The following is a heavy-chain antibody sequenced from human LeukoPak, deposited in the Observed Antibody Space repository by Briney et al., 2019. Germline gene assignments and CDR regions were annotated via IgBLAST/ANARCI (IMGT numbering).Heavy chain of an antibody. J-gene: IGHJ3*02. CDR3: ARHISLFRGAAGDAFDI. CDR2: IYYSGST. D-gene: IGHD3-10*01. Sequence: SETLSLTCTVSGGSISSYYWSWIRQPPGNGLEWIGYIYYSGSTNYNPSLKSRVTISVDTSKNQFSLKLSSVTAADTAVYYCARHISLFRGAAGDAFDIWGQGTMVTVSS. V-gene: IGHV4-59*08. CDR1: GGSISSYY.